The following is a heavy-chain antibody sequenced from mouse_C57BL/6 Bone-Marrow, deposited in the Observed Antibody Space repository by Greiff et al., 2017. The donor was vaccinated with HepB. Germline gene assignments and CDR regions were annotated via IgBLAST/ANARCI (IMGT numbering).Heavy chain of an antibody. Sequence: VQLKESGGDLVKPGGSLKLSCAASGFTFSSYGMSWVRQTPDKRLEWVATISSGGSYTYYPDSVKGRFTISRDNAKNTLYLQMSSLKSEDTAMYYCAKTFPYYFDYWGQGTTLTVSS. V-gene: IGHV5-6*01. CDR1: GFTFSSYG. CDR3: AKTFPYYFDY. CDR2: ISSGGSYT. J-gene: IGHJ2*01.